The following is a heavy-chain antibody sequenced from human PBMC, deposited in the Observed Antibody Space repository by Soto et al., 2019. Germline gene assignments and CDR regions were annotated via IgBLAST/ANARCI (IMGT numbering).Heavy chain of an antibody. CDR3: ARATRGGRFFYFDH. V-gene: IGHV4-59*01. CDR1: GGSISSYY. Sequence: SETLSLTCTVSGGSISSYYWSWIRQPPGKGLEWIGYVDYSGSTNYNPSLKSRLTISVDTSKSQLSLQLSSVTAADTAVYHSARATRGGRFFYFDHWGQGTLVTVYS. J-gene: IGHJ4*02. CDR2: VDYSGST. D-gene: IGHD2-15*01.